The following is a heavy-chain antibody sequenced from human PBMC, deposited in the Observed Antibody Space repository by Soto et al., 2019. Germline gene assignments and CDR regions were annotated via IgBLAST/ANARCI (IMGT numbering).Heavy chain of an antibody. V-gene: IGHV3-7*03. J-gene: IGHJ4*02. Sequence: EVQLLESGGGLVQPGGSLRLSCAASGFSFSSYWMSWVRQPPGKGLEWVATIKQDESEKYYVDSVKGRFTVSRDNAKNSLYLQLNTLRAEDTAVYFCARGDYFDRRFDYRGQGALVTVSS. CDR3: ARGDYFDRRFDY. CDR2: IKQDESEK. D-gene: IGHD3-22*01. CDR1: GFSFSSYW.